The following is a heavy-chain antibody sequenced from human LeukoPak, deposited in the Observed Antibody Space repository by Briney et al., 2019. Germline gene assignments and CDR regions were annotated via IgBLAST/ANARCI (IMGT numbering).Heavy chain of an antibody. J-gene: IGHJ3*02. CDR1: GYTFTCYY. V-gene: IGHV1-2*06. CDR2: INPNSGDT. CDR3: ARVGDGLNDAFDI. Sequence: ASVKVSCKASGYTFTCYYMNWVRQAPGQGLEWMGRINPNSGDTNYAQKFQGRVTMTRDTSIGTAYMELSRLRSDDTAVYYCARVGDGLNDAFDIWGQGTMVTVSS. D-gene: IGHD5-24*01.